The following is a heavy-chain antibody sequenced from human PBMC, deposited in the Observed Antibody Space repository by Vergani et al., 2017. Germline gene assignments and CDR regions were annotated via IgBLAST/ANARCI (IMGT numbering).Heavy chain of an antibody. CDR3: ARSIAAAGPFDY. D-gene: IGHD6-13*01. J-gene: IGHJ4*02. CDR1: GGSISSGSYY. V-gene: IGHV4-61*02. Sequence: QVQLQESGPGLVKPSQTLYLTCTVSGGSISSGSYYWSWIRQPAGKGLEWIGRIYTSGSNNYNPSLKSRVTMSVDTSKNQFSLKLSSVTAADTAVYYCARSIAAAGPFDYWGQGTLVTVSS. CDR2: IYTSGSN.